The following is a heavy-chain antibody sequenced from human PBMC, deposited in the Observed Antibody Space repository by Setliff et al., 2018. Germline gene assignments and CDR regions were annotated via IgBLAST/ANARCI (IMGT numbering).Heavy chain of an antibody. CDR3: AREGYCGGDCYSID. CDR1: GFTFSGYS. J-gene: IGHJ4*02. Sequence: GGSLRLSCAASGFTFSGYSMNWVRQAPGKGLEWVSVIYSGGSTYYADSVKGRFTISRDNSKNTLYLQMNSLRAEDTAVYYCAREGYCGGDCYSIDWGQGTLVTVSS. D-gene: IGHD2-21*02. V-gene: IGHV3-53*01. CDR2: IYSGGST.